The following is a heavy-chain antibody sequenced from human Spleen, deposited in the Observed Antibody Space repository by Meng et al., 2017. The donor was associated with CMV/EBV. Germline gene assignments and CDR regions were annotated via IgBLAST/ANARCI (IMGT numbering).Heavy chain of an antibody. Sequence: SETLSLTCTVSGGSVSSGSYYWSWIRQPPGKGLEWIGCINYSGSTNYNPSLESRVAISVDTSKNQFSLKLSSVTAADTAVYYCARDRGDYDILTGYYANWFDPWGQGTLVTVSS. D-gene: IGHD3-9*01. V-gene: IGHV4-61*01. CDR3: ARDRGDYDILTGYYANWFDP. CDR1: GGSVSSGSYY. J-gene: IGHJ5*02. CDR2: INYSGST.